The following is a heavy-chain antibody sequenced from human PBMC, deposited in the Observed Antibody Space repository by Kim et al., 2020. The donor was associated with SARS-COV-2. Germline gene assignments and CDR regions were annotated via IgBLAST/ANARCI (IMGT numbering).Heavy chain of an antibody. Sequence: SNTFYADFVKGQLPISRDNAKNRLYLQMNNLRVEDTAVYYCARGATGAFDIWGQGTMVTVSS. V-gene: IGHV3-74*01. CDR2: SNT. D-gene: IGHD3-9*01. J-gene: IGHJ3*02. CDR3: ARGATGAFDI.